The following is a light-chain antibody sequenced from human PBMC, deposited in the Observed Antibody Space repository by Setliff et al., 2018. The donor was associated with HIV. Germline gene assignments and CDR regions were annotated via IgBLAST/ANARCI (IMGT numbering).Light chain of an antibody. CDR3: QVWDRNTGHRV. V-gene: IGLV3-21*04. J-gene: IGLJ1*01. CDR1: NIESKS. Sequence: SYELTQPPSVPVAPGQTATISCGGNNIESKSVHWYQQEPGLAPVLIIYSDANRPSGTPARFSGSNSGNTASLTISRVEARDEADYYCQVWDRNTGHRVFGTGTKVTVL. CDR2: SDA.